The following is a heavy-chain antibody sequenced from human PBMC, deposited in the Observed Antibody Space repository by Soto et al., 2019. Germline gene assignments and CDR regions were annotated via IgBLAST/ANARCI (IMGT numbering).Heavy chain of an antibody. V-gene: IGHV3-7*03. Sequence: LRLSCAASGFTFSSYWMSWVRQAPGKGLEWVANIKQDGSEKYYVDSVKGRFTISRDNAKNSLYLQMNSLRAEDTAVYYCARVMTTVTTYWFDPWGQGTLVTVS. CDR2: IKQDGSEK. D-gene: IGHD4-4*01. J-gene: IGHJ5*02. CDR3: ARVMTTVTTYWFDP. CDR1: GFTFSSYW.